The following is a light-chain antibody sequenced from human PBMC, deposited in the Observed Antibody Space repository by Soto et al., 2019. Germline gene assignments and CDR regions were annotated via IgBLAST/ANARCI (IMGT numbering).Light chain of an antibody. CDR3: QQYGGSPRVT. CDR1: QSVSSNY. CDR2: SAS. J-gene: IGKJ4*01. Sequence: EIVLTQSPGTLSLSPGERVTLSCRASQSVSSNYLAWYQQKPGQAPRLLIYSASSRATGIPDRFSGSGSGTDFTLTISRLEPEDFAVYYCQQYGGSPRVTFGGGTKLEIK. V-gene: IGKV3-20*01.